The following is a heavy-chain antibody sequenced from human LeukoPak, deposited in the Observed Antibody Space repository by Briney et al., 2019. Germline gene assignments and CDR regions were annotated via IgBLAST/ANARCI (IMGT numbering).Heavy chain of an antibody. D-gene: IGHD1-26*01. V-gene: IGHV3-7*03. J-gene: IGHJ4*02. CDR3: ARGLVGPRLGD. Sequence: GGSLRLSCAASGFPFSNYWMTWVRQAPGKGLEWVANINQGGSGKYYVDSVKGRFTISRDNAKNSLYLQINSLRAEDTAVYYCARGLVGPRLGDWGQGTLVTVSS. CDR2: INQGGSGK. CDR1: GFPFSNYW.